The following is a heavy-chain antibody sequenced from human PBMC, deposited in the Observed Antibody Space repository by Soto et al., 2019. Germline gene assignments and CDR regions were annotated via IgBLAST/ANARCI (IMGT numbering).Heavy chain of an antibody. V-gene: IGHV3-33*08. Sequence: QGQLVESGGGVVQPGRSLRLSCAASGFTFSSYGMHWVRQAPGKGLEWVAALWSDGSNSHYADSEKGRFTISRDNSKNTLYLQMNSLRADDTAIYYCASEMIGQTDFDFWGQGTLVTVSS. CDR2: LWSDGSNS. D-gene: IGHD3-22*01. J-gene: IGHJ4*02. CDR3: ASEMIGQTDFDF. CDR1: GFTFSSYG.